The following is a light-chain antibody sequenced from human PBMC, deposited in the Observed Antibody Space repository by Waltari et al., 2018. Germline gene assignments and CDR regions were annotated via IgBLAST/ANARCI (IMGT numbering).Light chain of an antibody. Sequence: DIVMTQSPDSLAVSLGERATIHCKSSQTILYTTNNKNYLAWYQQKPRQPPKLLIYWASTRESGVPDRFSGSGSGTDFTLTISSLQAEDVAVYYCHQYYTTPITFGQGTRLEIK. CDR2: WAS. CDR3: HQYYTTPIT. V-gene: IGKV4-1*01. J-gene: IGKJ5*01. CDR1: QTILYTTNNKNY.